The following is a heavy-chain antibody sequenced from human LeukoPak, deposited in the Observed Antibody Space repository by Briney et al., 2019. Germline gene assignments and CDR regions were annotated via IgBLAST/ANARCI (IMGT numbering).Heavy chain of an antibody. CDR2: IYYSGST. V-gene: IGHV4-39*07. D-gene: IGHD6-6*01. CDR3: ASQDPYDSSSSGEFDY. J-gene: IGHJ4*02. CDR1: GGSNSSSSYY. Sequence: SETLSLTCTVSGGSNSSSSYYWGWIRQPPGKGLEWIGSIYYSGSTYYNPSLKSRVTISVDTSKNQFSLKLSSVTAADTAVYYCASQDPYDSSSSGEFDYWGQGTLVTVSS.